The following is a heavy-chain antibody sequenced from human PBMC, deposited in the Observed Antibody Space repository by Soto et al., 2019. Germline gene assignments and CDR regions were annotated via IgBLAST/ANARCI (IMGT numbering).Heavy chain of an antibody. CDR2: IYYSGST. CDR3: ARTYGDYDEAFDY. D-gene: IGHD4-17*01. CDR1: GGSISSGDYY. Sequence: QVQLQESGPGLVKPSQTLSLTCTVSGGSISSGDYYWSWIRQPPGKGLEWIGYIYYSGSTYYKPSLQSRVTISVDTSKNQFSLKLSSVTAADTAVYYCARTYGDYDEAFDYWGQGTLVTVSS. V-gene: IGHV4-30-4*01. J-gene: IGHJ4*02.